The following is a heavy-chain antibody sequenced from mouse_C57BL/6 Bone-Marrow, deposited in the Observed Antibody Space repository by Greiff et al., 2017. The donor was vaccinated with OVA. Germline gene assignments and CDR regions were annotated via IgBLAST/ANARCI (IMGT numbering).Heavy chain of an antibody. D-gene: IGHD1-1*01. CDR3: ASYYYGT. V-gene: IGHV5-15*01. CDR2: ISNLAYSI. Sequence: EVQLVESGGGLVQPGGSLKLSCAASGFTFSDYGMAWVRQAPRKGPEWVAFISNLAYSIYYADTVTGRFTISRENAKNTLYLEMSSLRSEDTAMYYCASYYYGTWGQGTSVTVSS. CDR1: GFTFSDYG. J-gene: IGHJ4*01.